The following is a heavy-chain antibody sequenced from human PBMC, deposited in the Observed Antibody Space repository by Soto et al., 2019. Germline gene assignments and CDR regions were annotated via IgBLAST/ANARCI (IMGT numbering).Heavy chain of an antibody. CDR3: ARDFDDVWSGYSVPDHEYYYYGMDV. CDR2: IWYDGSNK. V-gene: IGHV3-33*01. J-gene: IGHJ6*02. Sequence: PGGSLRLSCAASGFTFSSYGMHWVRPAPGKGLEWVAVIWYDGSNKYYADSVKGRFTISRDNSKNTLYLQMNSLRAEDTAVYYCARDFDDVWSGYSVPDHEYYYYGMDVWGQGTKVTVYS. D-gene: IGHD3-3*01. CDR1: GFTFSSYG.